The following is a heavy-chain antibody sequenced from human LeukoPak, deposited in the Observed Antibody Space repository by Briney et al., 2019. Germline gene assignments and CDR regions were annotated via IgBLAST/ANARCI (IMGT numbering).Heavy chain of an antibody. CDR3: ASHYCSSTSCHYARYYYYMDV. Sequence: SVKVSCKASGGTFSSYAISWVRQAPGQGLEWMGRITPIFGTANYAQKFQGRVTITADKSTSTAYMELSSLRSEDTAVYYCASHYCSSTSCHYARYYYYMDVWGKGTTVTVSS. CDR2: ITPIFGTA. CDR1: GGTFSSYA. V-gene: IGHV1-69*06. D-gene: IGHD2-2*01. J-gene: IGHJ6*03.